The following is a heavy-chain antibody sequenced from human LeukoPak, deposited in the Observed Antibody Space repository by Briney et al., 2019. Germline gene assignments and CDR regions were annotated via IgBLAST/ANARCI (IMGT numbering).Heavy chain of an antibody. Sequence: GASVKVSCKASGYSFTDYYIHWVRQAPGQGLEWMGWINPYSGGTNYAEKVQGRVTMTRDTSITTAYMELSSLKSDDTAMYYCATLRRSGWYIGDWGQGTLVTVSS. J-gene: IGHJ4*02. CDR2: INPYSGGT. CDR1: GYSFTDYY. CDR3: ATLRRSGWYIGD. V-gene: IGHV1-2*02. D-gene: IGHD6-19*01.